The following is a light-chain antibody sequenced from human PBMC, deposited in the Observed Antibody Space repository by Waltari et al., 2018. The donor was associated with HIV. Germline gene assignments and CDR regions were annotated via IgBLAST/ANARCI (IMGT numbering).Light chain of an antibody. CDR3: SSFADRDGFYVL. CDR1: NSDIGSYDY. V-gene: IGLV2-8*01. J-gene: IGLJ2*01. CDR2: EVT. Sequence: QSALTQTPSASGSPGQSVTLSCTGSNSDIGSYDYVSWYQLHPGKAPKLVISEVTKRPSCCSDRFSGSKSGNTAFLTVSGLQAEDEADDYCSSFADRDGFYVLFGGGTRLTVL.